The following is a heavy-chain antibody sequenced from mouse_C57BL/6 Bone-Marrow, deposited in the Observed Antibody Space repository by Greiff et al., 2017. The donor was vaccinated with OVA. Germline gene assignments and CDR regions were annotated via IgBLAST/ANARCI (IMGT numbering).Heavy chain of an antibody. Sequence: QVQLQQPGAELVMPGASVKLSCKASGYTFTSYWMHWVKQRPGQGLEWIGEIDPSDSYTNYNQKFKGKSTLTVDKSSSTAYMQLSSLTSEDSAVYYCARSGYGNRFADWGQGTLVTVSA. CDR3: ARSGYGNRFAD. CDR1: GYTFTSYW. CDR2: IDPSDSYT. V-gene: IGHV1-69*01. J-gene: IGHJ3*01. D-gene: IGHD2-1*01.